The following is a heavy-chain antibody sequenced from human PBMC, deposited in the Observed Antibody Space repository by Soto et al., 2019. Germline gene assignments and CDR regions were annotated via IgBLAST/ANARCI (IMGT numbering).Heavy chain of an antibody. CDR2: IWYDGSNK. Sequence: GSLRLSCAASGFIFSSYGMHWVRQAPGKGLEWVAVIWYDGSNKYYADSVKGRFTISRDNSKNTLYLQMNSLRAEDTAVYYCARDLLSARWQLLKRGGDYYGMDVWGQGTTVTVSS. CDR1: GFIFSSYG. V-gene: IGHV3-33*01. D-gene: IGHD2-15*01. CDR3: ARDLLSARWQLLKRGGDYYGMDV. J-gene: IGHJ6*02.